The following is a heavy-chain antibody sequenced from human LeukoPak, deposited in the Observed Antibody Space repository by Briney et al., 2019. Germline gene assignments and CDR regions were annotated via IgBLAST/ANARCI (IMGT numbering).Heavy chain of an antibody. V-gene: IGHV1-8*01. CDR1: GYTFTSYD. D-gene: IGHD2-2*01. CDR3: ARVGCSSTSCYRYYGMDV. J-gene: IGHJ6*02. CDR2: MNPNSGNT. Sequence: ASVKVSCKASGYTFTSYDINWVRQATGQGLEWMGWMNPNSGNTGYAQKFQGRVTTTRNTSISTAYMELSSLRSEDTAVYYCARVGCSSTSCYRYYGMDVWGQGTTVTVSS.